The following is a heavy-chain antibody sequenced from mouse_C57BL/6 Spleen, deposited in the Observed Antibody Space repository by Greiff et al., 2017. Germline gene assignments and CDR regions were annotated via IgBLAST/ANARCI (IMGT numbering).Heavy chain of an antibody. J-gene: IGHJ1*03. CDR2: FDPENGDT. D-gene: IGHD1-1*01. V-gene: IGHV14-4*01. CDR3: KNYARGFAV. Sequence: VQLQQSGAELVRPGASVKFSCTASGFNIKDDYMHWVKQRPEQGLEWIGWFDPENGDTDYASTFQGKATITADTSSNTAYLQLSSLTSEDTAVYYGKNYARGFAVGGTGTTVTVSS. CDR1: GFNIKDDY.